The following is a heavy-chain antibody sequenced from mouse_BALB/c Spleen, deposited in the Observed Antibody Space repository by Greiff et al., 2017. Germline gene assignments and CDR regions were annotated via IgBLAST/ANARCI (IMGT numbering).Heavy chain of an antibody. CDR3: ARCDGYSLDV. D-gene: IGHD2-3*01. CDR1: GYSITSDYA. V-gene: IGHV3-2*02. CDR2: ISYSGST. Sequence: EVQLQESGPGLVKPSQSLSLTCTVTGYSITSDYAWNWIRQFPGNKLEWMGYISYSGSTSYNPSLKSRISITRDTSKNQFFLQLNSVTTEDTATYYCARCDGYSLDVWGAGTTVTVSS. J-gene: IGHJ1*01.